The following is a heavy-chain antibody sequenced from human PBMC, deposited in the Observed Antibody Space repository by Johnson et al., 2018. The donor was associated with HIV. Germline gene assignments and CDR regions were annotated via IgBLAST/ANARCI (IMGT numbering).Heavy chain of an antibody. V-gene: IGHV3-66*03. CDR1: GFTVSGKY. Sequence: VQLVESGGGLIQPGGSLRLSCAASGFTVSGKYMTWVRQAPGKGLEWVSLIYSGGSTYYADSVKGRFSISRDNSKNTLYLQMNSLRAEATAVYYCARDWASGSYFWGRGAFDIWGQGTMVTVSS. CDR3: ARDWASGSYFWGRGAFDI. CDR2: IYSGGST. J-gene: IGHJ3*02. D-gene: IGHD1-26*01.